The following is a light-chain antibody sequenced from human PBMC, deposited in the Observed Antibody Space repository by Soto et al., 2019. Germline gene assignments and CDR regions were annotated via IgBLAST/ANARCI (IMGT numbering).Light chain of an antibody. Sequence: QSALTQPASVSGSPGQSITISCTGTSTDIGAYNYVSWYQQHPGKAPKLLIYEVTNRPSGVSNRFSGSQSGNTASLTISGRQAEDEANYYCNSYTTLSNRVFGTGTKLTVL. V-gene: IGLV2-14*01. CDR3: NSYTTLSNRV. J-gene: IGLJ1*01. CDR2: EVT. CDR1: STDIGAYNY.